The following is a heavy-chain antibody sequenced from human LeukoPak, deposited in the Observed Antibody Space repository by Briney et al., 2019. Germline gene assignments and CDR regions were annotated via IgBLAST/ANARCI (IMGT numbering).Heavy chain of an antibody. D-gene: IGHD1-14*01. CDR1: GGTFSSYA. CDR2: IIPIFGTA. CDR3: ARDRAPQWLNQNEFDP. Sequence: ASVKVSCKASGGTFSSYAISWVRQAPGQGLEWMGGIIPIFGTANYAQKFQGRVTITADESTSTAYMEPSSLRSEDTAVYYCARDRAPQWLNQNEFDPWGQGTLVTVSS. J-gene: IGHJ5*02. V-gene: IGHV1-69*13.